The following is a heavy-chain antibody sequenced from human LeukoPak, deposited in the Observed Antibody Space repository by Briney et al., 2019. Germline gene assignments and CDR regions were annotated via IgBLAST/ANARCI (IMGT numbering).Heavy chain of an antibody. CDR2: IYHSGST. J-gene: IGHJ5*02. V-gene: IGHV4-38-2*01. CDR3: ARSLVVIATNWFDP. CDR1: GYSISSGYY. Sequence: SETLSLTCAVSGYSISSGYYWGWNRQPPGKGLEWMGSIYHSGSTYYNPSLKSRATISVDTSKNQFSMKLSSVTAADTAVYYCARSLVVIATNWFDPWGQGTLVTVSS. D-gene: IGHD2-21*01.